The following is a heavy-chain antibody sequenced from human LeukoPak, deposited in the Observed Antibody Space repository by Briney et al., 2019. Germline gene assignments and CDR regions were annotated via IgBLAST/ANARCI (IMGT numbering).Heavy chain of an antibody. CDR2: ISGDGGST. Sequence: GGSLRLPCAASGFTFDDYAMHWVRQAPGKGLEWVSLISGDGGSTYYADSVKGRFTISRDNSKNSLYLQMNSLGTEDTALYYCAKEGYYYDSSGYRAYYYYMDVWGKGTTVTVSS. CDR3: AKEGYYYDSSGYRAYYYYMDV. D-gene: IGHD3-22*01. CDR1: GFTFDDYA. V-gene: IGHV3-43*02. J-gene: IGHJ6*03.